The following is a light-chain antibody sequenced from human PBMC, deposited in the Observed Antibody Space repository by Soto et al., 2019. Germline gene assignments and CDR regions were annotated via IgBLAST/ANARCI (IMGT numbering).Light chain of an antibody. CDR2: YDT. Sequence: SYELTQPPSVSVAPGQTAKIPCAGDNIDTKSMHWYQQRPGQAPVLVVHYDTDRAAGIPARFSGSKSGGTATLTISRVEAGDEADYYCQVWDINTYHVVFGGGTKVTVL. V-gene: IGLV3-21*02. CDR3: QVWDINTYHVV. CDR1: NIDTKS. J-gene: IGLJ2*01.